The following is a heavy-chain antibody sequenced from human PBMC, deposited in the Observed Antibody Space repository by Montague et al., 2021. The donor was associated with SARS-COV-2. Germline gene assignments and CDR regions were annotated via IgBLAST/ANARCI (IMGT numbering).Heavy chain of an antibody. CDR2: IYTSGRT. CDR1: GGSINSYY. Sequence: SETLSLTCGVSGGSINSYYWSWIRQPAGQGLEWIGRIYTSGRTNHSHSLKIRVTISVDTSRNHLSLKLNSVADAATAVYYCASDSRTSGWGYWYHGLDVWGQGTTVIVSS. J-gene: IGHJ6*02. D-gene: IGHD6-19*01. V-gene: IGHV4-4*07. CDR3: ASDSRTSGWGYWYHGLDV.